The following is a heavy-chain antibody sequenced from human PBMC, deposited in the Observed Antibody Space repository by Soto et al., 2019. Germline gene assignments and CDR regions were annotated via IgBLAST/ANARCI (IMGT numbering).Heavy chain of an antibody. CDR1: GFTVSSNY. CDR2: IYSGGST. CDR3: AAFRYFSSTSCYNDGWFDY. D-gene: IGHD2-2*02. V-gene: IGHV3-53*01. J-gene: IGHJ4*02. Sequence: GGSLRLSCAASGFTVSSNYMSWVRQAPGKGLEWVSVIYSGGSTYYADSVKGRFTISRDNSKNTLYLQMNSLRAEDTAVYYCAAFRYFSSTSCYNDGWFDYWGQGTLVTVSS.